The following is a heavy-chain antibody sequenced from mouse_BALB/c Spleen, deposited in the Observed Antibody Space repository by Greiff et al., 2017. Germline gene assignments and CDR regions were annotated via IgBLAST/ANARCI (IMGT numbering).Heavy chain of an antibody. D-gene: IGHD1-1*01. CDR2: INPGGGGT. CDR1: GYAFTNYL. J-gene: IGHJ4*01. CDR3: ARSDYYGSSPYAMDY. Sequence: QVQLQQSGAELVRPGPSVKVSCKASGYAFTNYLIAWVKQRPGQGLEWIGVINPGGGGTNYNEKFKGKATLTADKSSSTAYMQLSSLTSDDSAVYFCARSDYYGSSPYAMDYWGQGTSVTVSS. V-gene: IGHV1-54*01.